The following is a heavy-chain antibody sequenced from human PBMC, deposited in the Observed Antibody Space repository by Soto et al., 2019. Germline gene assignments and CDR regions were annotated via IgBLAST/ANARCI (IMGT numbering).Heavy chain of an antibody. CDR1: GFSFSSCV. V-gene: IGHV3-23*01. CDR3: EGRRSYMYSTASIALLDFDY. Sequence: GGSLRLSCAASGFSFSSCVMSWVRQAPGKGLEWVSAISGSGGSTYYADSVKGRFTISRDNSKNTLYLQMNSLRAEDTAIYYCEGRRSYMYSTASIALLDFDYWGQGTLVTVSS. CDR2: ISGSGGST. D-gene: IGHD6-13*01. J-gene: IGHJ4*02.